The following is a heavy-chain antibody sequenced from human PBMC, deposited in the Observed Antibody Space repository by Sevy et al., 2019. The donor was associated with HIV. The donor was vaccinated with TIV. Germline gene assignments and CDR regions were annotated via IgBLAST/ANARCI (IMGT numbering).Heavy chain of an antibody. D-gene: IGHD3-22*01. CDR3: ARERKMYDSSGYYSHFDY. J-gene: IGHJ4*02. CDR2: ISRSSSTI. Sequence: GESLKISCAASGFTFSSYSMNWVRQAPGKGLEWVSYISRSSSTIYYADSVKGRFTISRDNAKNSLYLQMNSLRDEDTAVYYCARERKMYDSSGYYSHFDYWGQGTLVTVSS. V-gene: IGHV3-48*02. CDR1: GFTFSSYS.